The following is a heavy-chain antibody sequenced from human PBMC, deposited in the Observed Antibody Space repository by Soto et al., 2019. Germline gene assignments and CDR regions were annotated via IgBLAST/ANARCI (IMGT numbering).Heavy chain of an antibody. CDR3: ARDKARGYYMDV. J-gene: IGHJ6*03. Sequence: ASVKVSCKASGYTFTSYDINWVRQATGQGLEWMGWMNPNSGNTGYAQKFQGRVTMTRNTSISTAYMELSSLRSEDTAVYYCARDKARGYYMDVWGKGTTVTVSS. V-gene: IGHV1-8*01. D-gene: IGHD3-10*01. CDR2: MNPNSGNT. CDR1: GYTFTSYD.